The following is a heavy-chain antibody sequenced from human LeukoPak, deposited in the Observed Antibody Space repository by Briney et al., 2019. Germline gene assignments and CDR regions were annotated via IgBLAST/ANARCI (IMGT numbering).Heavy chain of an antibody. D-gene: IGHD3-22*01. J-gene: IGHJ5*02. CDR3: AREDYYYDSSGYYSQRRSNWFDP. CDR1: GFTFSSYA. CDR2: ISSSSTTI. Sequence: GGSLRLSCAASGFTFSSYAMSWVRQAPGKGLEWVSYISSSSTTIYYADSVKGRFTISRDNAKNSLYLQMNSLRAEDTAVYYCAREDYYYDSSGYYSQRRSNWFDPWGQGTLVTVSS. V-gene: IGHV3-48*01.